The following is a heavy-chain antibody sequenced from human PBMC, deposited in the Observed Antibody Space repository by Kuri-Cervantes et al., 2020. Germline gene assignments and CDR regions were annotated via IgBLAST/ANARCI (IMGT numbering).Heavy chain of an antibody. CDR1: GGSISSGGYY. CDR2: IYYSGST. D-gene: IGHD1-14*01. Sequence: ESLKISCTVSGGSISSGGYYWSWIRQHPGKGLEWIGYIYYSGSTNYNPSLKSRVTISVDTSKNQFSLKLSSVTAADTAVYYCARVNQGGFDYWGQGTLVTVSS. J-gene: IGHJ4*02. CDR3: ARVNQGGFDY. V-gene: IGHV4-61*08.